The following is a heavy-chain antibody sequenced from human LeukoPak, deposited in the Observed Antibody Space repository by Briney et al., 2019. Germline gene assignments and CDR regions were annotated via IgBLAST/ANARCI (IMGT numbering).Heavy chain of an antibody. D-gene: IGHD3-10*01. Sequence: AGGSLRLSCAASGFTFSNYAMSCVRQGPGKGLEWVSSITGIGAGTLYAASVRGRFTLSRDNSKNTLYLQMNSLRAEDTAVYYCAKYYFDSGSYYNIPFDYWGQGSLVTVSS. V-gene: IGHV3-23*01. J-gene: IGHJ4*02. CDR3: AKYYFDSGSYYNIPFDY. CDR2: ITGIGAGT. CDR1: GFTFSNYA.